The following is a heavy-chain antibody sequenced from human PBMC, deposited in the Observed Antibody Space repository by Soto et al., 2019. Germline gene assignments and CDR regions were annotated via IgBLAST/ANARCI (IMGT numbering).Heavy chain of an antibody. CDR3: ARIPPEWGGEQLVLDY. CDR2: INSDGSTT. Sequence: EVQLVESGGGLVQPGGSLRLSCAASGFTFSSFWMHWVRQAPGKGLVWVSRINSDGSTTSYADSVKGRFTISRDNAKNRLYLQMNIVGAEDTAVYYGARIPPEWGGEQLVLDYWGQGTLVTVSS. D-gene: IGHD6-13*01. CDR1: GFTFSSFW. J-gene: IGHJ4*02. V-gene: IGHV3-74*01.